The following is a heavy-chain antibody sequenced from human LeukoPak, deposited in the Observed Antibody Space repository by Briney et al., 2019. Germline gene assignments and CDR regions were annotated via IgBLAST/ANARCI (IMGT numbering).Heavy chain of an antibody. J-gene: IGHJ4*02. CDR3: AKGNSLLYFFEY. Sequence: GGSLRLSCAASGFTFSSYAMSWVRQAPGKGLEWVSTISGGGGNTDYADSVKGWFTISRDNSKNTLYLQMNSLRAGDTAAYYCAKGNSLLYFFEYWGQGTLVTVSS. D-gene: IGHD3-10*01. CDR1: GFTFSSYA. V-gene: IGHV3-23*01. CDR2: ISGGGGNT.